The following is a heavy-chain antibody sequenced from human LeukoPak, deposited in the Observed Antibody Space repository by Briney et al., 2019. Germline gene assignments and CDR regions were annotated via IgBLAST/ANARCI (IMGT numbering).Heavy chain of an antibody. CDR2: MYSGGGT. D-gene: IGHD4-17*01. Sequence: TGGSLRLSCAASGVTVSSSYMSWVRQAPGKGLEWVSTMYSGGGTDYADYVKGRFTISRDNSKNTLFPQMNSLRAEDTAVYYCARDPSPFYADYGYWGQGTLVTVSS. J-gene: IGHJ4*02. V-gene: IGHV3-66*01. CDR3: ARDPSPFYADYGY. CDR1: GVTVSSSY.